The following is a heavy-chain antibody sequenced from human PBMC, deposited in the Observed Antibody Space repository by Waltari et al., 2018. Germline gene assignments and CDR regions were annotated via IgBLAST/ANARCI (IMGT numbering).Heavy chain of an antibody. CDR1: GGSISSYY. V-gene: IGHV4-59*08. CDR3: ARRTRMAARPLDYYYYMDV. CDR2: IYYSGST. J-gene: IGHJ6*03. Sequence: QVQLQESGPGLVKPSETLSLTCTVSGGSISSYYWSWIRQPPGKGLEWIGYIYYSGSTHCHPSPKSGVTISVDTSKTQFSLQLSSVTAAYTAVYYCARRTRMAARPLDYYYYMDVWGKGTTVTISS. D-gene: IGHD6-6*01.